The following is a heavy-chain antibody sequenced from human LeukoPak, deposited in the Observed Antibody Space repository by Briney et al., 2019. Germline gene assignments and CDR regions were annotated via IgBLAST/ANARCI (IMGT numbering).Heavy chain of an antibody. V-gene: IGHV1-18*01. CDR2: ISAYNGNT. J-gene: IGHJ4*02. CDR3: ARVPIRSSSWFFDY. Sequence: GASVKVSCKASGYTFTSYGISWVRQAPGQGLKWMGWISAYNGNTNYAQKLQGRVTMTTDTSTSTAYMELRSLRSDDTAVYYCARVPIRSSSWFFDYWGQGTLVTVSS. D-gene: IGHD6-13*01. CDR1: GYTFTSYG.